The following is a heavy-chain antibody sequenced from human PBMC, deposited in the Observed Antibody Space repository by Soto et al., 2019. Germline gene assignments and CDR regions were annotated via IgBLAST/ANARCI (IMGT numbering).Heavy chain of an antibody. CDR1: GFTVSSNY. V-gene: IGHV3-66*01. J-gene: IGHJ5*02. CDR3: ARGYTSGYPSNWFDP. D-gene: IGHD3-3*01. CDR2: IYIGGST. Sequence: GGSLRLSCAASGFTVSSNYMSWVRQAPGKGLEWVSLIYIGGSTYYADSVKGRFTISRDNSKNTLYLQMDSLRDEDTALYYCARGYTSGYPSNWFDPWGQGALVTVSS.